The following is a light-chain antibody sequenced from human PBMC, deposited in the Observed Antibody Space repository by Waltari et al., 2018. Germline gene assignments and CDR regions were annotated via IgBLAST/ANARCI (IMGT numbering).Light chain of an antibody. V-gene: IGLV3-1*01. CDR3: QAWDSNTAWV. CDR1: QLGNKY. CDR2: PDT. Sequence: SYELTQSPSVSVSPGQKASITCSGDQLGNKYSFWYQVKPGQSPVLVLYPDTKRPPGIPERFSGSNSGNTATLTVSGTQAMDEADYFCQAWDSNTAWVFGGGTKLTVL. J-gene: IGLJ3*02.